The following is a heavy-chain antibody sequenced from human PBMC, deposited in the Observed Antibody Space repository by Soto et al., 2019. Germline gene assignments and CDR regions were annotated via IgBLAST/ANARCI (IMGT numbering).Heavy chain of an antibody. CDR1: GFTFSYG. J-gene: IGHJ4*02. V-gene: IGHV3-30*18. CDR3: AKLVIGYGSGNACDDY. CDR2: ISYDSSNK. Sequence: VQLLESGGGLIQPGGSLRLSCAASGFTFSYGIHWLRQAPGKGVEWVAYISYDSSNKFYGASVKGRFTISRDNSKNTQFLQMNSLRAEDTAVYYCAKLVIGYGSGNACDDYWGQGTLVAVSS. D-gene: IGHD2-15*01.